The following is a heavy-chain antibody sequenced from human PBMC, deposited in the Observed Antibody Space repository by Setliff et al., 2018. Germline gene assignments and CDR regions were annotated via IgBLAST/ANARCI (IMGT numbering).Heavy chain of an antibody. CDR2: INHSGST. V-gene: IGHV4-34*08. D-gene: IGHD2-8*02. CDR1: GFTFSTYT. J-gene: IGHJ4*02. Sequence: GSLRLSCVGSGFTFSTYTIHWVRQAPGKGLEWIGEINHSGSTNYNPSLKSRVTISVDTSKNQFSLKLSSVTAADTALYYCTVYNTGSSKDHYWGQGTPVTVSS. CDR3: TVYNTGSSKDHY.